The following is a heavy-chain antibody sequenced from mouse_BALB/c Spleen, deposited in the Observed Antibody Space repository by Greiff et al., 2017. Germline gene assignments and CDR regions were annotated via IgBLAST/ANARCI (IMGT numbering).Heavy chain of an antibody. CDR1: GYTFTSYV. CDR2: INPYNDGT. Sequence: VQLKQSGPELVKPGASVKMSCKASGYTFTSYVMHWVKQKPGQGLEWIGYINPYNDGTKYNEKFKGKATLTSDKSSSTAYMELSSLTSEDSAVYYCARGGTARAPWFAYWGQGTLVTVSA. D-gene: IGHD3-1*01. CDR3: ARGGTARAPWFAY. V-gene: IGHV1-14*01. J-gene: IGHJ3*01.